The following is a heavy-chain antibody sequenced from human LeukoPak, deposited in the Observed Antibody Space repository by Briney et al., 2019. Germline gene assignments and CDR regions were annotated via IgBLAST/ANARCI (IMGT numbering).Heavy chain of an antibody. CDR2: ISGSGHKT. Sequence: GGSLRLSCAASGFSFSDYHMTWIRQAPGKGLEWVSYISGSGHKTYYADSVKGRFTISRDNAKNSLYLQMNSLRAEDRAVYYCARDNYDSSGYPYWGQGTLVTVSS. CDR1: GFSFSDYH. CDR3: ARDNYDSSGYPY. D-gene: IGHD3-22*01. V-gene: IGHV3-11*04. J-gene: IGHJ4*02.